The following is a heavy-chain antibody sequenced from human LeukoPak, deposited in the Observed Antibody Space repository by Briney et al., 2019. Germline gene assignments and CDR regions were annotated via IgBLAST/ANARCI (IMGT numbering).Heavy chain of an antibody. CDR2: IIPIFGTA. CDR1: GGTFSSYA. CDR3: ARVDIVLMVYATFDY. Sequence: SVKVSCKASGGTFSSYAISWVRQAPGQGLEWMGGIIPIFGTANYAQKFQGRVTITADKSTSTAYMELSSLRSDDTAVYYCARVDIVLMVYATFDYWGQGTLVTVSS. J-gene: IGHJ4*02. V-gene: IGHV1-69*06. D-gene: IGHD2-8*01.